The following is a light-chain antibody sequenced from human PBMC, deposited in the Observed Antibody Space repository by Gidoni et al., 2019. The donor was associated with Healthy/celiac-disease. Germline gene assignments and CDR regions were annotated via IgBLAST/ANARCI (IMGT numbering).Light chain of an antibody. CDR1: QSVLYSANNKNY. CDR3: QQYYSTPPYT. V-gene: IGKV4-1*01. Sequence: DIVMTQSPASLAVSLGERATINCKSSQSVLYSANNKNYSAWYQQKPGQPPKLLIYWASTRDSGVPDRFSGSGSGTDFTLTISSLQAEDVAVYYCQQYYSTPPYTFGQGTKLEIK. J-gene: IGKJ2*01. CDR2: WAS.